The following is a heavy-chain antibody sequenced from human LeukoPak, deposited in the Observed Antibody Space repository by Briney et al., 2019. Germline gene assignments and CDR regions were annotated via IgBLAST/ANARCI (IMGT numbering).Heavy chain of an antibody. CDR3: ARVGLYCSSTSCYVKYYYYYYMDV. D-gene: IGHD2-2*01. Sequence: GGSLRLSCAASGLTFDDYGMSWVRQAPGKGLEWVSGINWNGGSTGYADSVKGRFTTSRDNAKNSLYLQMNSLRAEDTALYYCARVGLYCSSTSCYVKYYYYYYMDVWGKGTTVTVSS. CDR2: INWNGGST. J-gene: IGHJ6*03. CDR1: GLTFDDYG. V-gene: IGHV3-20*04.